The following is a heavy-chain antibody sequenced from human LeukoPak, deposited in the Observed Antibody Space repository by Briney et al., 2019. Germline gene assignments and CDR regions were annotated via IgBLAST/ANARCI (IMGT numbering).Heavy chain of an antibody. CDR3: GRHLYGGNSAIDY. D-gene: IGHD4-23*01. J-gene: IGHJ4*02. Sequence: GESLKISCKGSGYGFTSYWIGWVRQMPGKGLEWMGIMYPGDSDTRYSPSFQGQVTISVDKSISTAYLQWSSLKASDTAMYYCGRHLYGGNSAIDYWGQGTLVTVSS. CDR1: GYGFTSYW. CDR2: MYPGDSDT. V-gene: IGHV5-51*01.